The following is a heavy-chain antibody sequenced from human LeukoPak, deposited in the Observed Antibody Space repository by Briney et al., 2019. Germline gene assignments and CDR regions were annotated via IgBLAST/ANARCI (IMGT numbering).Heavy chain of an antibody. CDR1: GGTFSSYA. V-gene: IGHV1-69*04. CDR3: ARETGYCSGGSCYYDAFDI. CDR2: IIPIFGIA. J-gene: IGHJ3*02. Sequence: ASVNVSCKASGGTFSSYAISWVRQAPGQGLEWMGRIIPIFGIANYAQKFQGRVTITADKSTSTAYMELSSLRSEDTAVYYCARETGYCSGGSCYYDAFDIWGQGTMVTVSS. D-gene: IGHD2-15*01.